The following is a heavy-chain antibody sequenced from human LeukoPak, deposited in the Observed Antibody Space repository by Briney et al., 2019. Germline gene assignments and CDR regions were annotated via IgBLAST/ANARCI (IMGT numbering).Heavy chain of an antibody. CDR1: GFTFSSYS. D-gene: IGHD7-27*01. CDR3: ASGDARSYYYYYMDV. CDR2: ISSSSSYI. Sequence: KPGGPLRLSCAASGFTFSSYSMNWVRQAPGKGLEWVSSISSSSSYIYYADSVKGRFTISRDNAKNSLYLQMNSLRAEDTAVYYCASGDARSYYYYYMDVWGKGTTVTVSS. J-gene: IGHJ6*03. V-gene: IGHV3-21*01.